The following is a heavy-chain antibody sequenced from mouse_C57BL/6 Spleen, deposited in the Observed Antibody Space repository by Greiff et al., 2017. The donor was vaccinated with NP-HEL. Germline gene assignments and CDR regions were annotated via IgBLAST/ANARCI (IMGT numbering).Heavy chain of an antibody. J-gene: IGHJ2*01. CDR1: GYAFTNYL. Sequence: QVQLKQSGAELVRPGTSVKVSCKASGYAFTNYLIGWVKQRPGQGLEWIGVINPGSGGTNYNEKFKGKATLTADKSSSTAYMQLSSLTSEDSAVYFCARCYGGYFDYWGQGTTLTVSS. D-gene: IGHD2-12*01. CDR3: ARCYGGYFDY. V-gene: IGHV1-54*01. CDR2: INPGSGGT.